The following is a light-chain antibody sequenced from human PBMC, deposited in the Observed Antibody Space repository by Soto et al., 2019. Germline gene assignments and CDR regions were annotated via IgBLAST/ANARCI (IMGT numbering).Light chain of an antibody. CDR2: LGS. Sequence: VMTQSPLSLPVTPGEPASISCRSSQSLLHSNGYNYLDWYLQKPGQSPQLLISLGSNRASGVPDRFSGSGSGSDFTLKISRVEAEDVGVYYCMQALQTPTFGQGPKLEIK. CDR1: QSLLHSNGYNY. CDR3: MQALQTPT. J-gene: IGKJ2*01. V-gene: IGKV2-28*01.